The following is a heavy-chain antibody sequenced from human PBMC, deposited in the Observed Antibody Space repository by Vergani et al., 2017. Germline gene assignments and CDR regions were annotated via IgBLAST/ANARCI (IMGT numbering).Heavy chain of an antibody. V-gene: IGHV5-51*01. CDR3: ASSIGYCSSTSCFHYYYYGMDV. CDR2: IYPGDSDT. D-gene: IGHD2-2*01. Sequence: EVQLVQSGAEVKKPGESLKISCKGSGYSFTSYWIGWVRQMPGKGLEWMGIIYPGDSDTSNRPSFQGQVTISADQSISTAYLQWSSLKAPDTAMYYCASSIGYCSSTSCFHYYYYGMDVWGQGTTVTVSS. CDR1: GYSFTSYW. J-gene: IGHJ6*02.